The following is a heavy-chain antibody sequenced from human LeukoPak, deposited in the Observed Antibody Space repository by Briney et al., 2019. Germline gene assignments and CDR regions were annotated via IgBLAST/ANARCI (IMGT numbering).Heavy chain of an antibody. CDR2: ISGSGDNT. Sequence: GGSLRFSCAASGFTFSSYDMTWVRQAPGKGLEWVSGISGSGDNTFYADSVKGRFTISRDNSKNTLYLLMNSLSAEDTAVYYCATDFYIVVVPAATSPLDYWGQGTLVTVSS. J-gene: IGHJ4*02. D-gene: IGHD2-2*01. CDR3: ATDFYIVVVPAATSPLDY. CDR1: GFTFSSYD. V-gene: IGHV3-23*01.